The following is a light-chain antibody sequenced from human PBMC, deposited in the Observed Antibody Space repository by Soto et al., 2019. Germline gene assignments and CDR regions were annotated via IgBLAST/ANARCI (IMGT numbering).Light chain of an antibody. Sequence: DLQMTQSLSTLSASVGDRVTITCRASQSISSWLAWYQQKPGKAPKLLIYKASILESGVPSRFSGSGSGTEFTLTISSLQPDDFATYYCQQYNTYMRTFGQGTKVEIK. CDR3: QQYNTYMRT. J-gene: IGKJ1*01. CDR2: KAS. CDR1: QSISSW. V-gene: IGKV1-5*03.